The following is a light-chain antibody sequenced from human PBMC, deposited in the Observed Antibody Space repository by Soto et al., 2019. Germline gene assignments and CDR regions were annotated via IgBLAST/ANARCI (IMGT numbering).Light chain of an antibody. CDR2: EVS. Sequence: QSALTQPPSASGSPGQSVTISCTGTSSDVGGYNFVSWYQQHPGKAPKLMIYEVSKRPSGVPDRFSGSKSGHAASLTVSGLQAEDEADYYCSSYAGTNKVFGGGTKLTVL. V-gene: IGLV2-8*01. J-gene: IGLJ2*01. CDR3: SSYAGTNKV. CDR1: SSDVGGYNF.